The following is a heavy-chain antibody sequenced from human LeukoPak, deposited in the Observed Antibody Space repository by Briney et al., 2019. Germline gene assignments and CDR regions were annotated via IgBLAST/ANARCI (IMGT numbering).Heavy chain of an antibody. V-gene: IGHV3-74*01. D-gene: IGHD5-18*01. Sequence: GGSLRLSCAASGLTLSGYWMHWVRQAPGKGLVWVSRINGDASSTSYADSVKGRFTISRDNAKSTLYLQMNSLSVEDTAVYYCARARGNTYGYFEYWGQGTLVTVSS. CDR2: INGDASST. CDR3: ARARGNTYGYFEY. J-gene: IGHJ4*02. CDR1: GLTLSGYW.